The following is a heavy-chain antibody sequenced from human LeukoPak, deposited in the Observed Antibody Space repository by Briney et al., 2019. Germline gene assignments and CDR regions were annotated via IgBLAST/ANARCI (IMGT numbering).Heavy chain of an antibody. CDR3: AKDSSSSWSVKNLDY. CDR2: ISGSGGST. J-gene: IGHJ4*02. CDR1: RFTFSSYA. D-gene: IGHD6-13*01. V-gene: IGHV3-23*01. Sequence: HSGGSLRLSCAASRFTFSSYAMSWVRQAPGKGLKWVSAISGSGGSTYYADSVKGRFTISRDNSKNTLYLQMNSLRAEDTAVYYCAKDSSSSWSVKNLDYWGQGTLVTVSS.